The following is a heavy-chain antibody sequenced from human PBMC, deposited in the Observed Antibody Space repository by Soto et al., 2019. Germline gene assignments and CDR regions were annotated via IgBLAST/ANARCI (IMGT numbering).Heavy chain of an antibody. V-gene: IGHV3-48*03. J-gene: IGHJ4*02. CDR1: GFTFSSYE. Sequence: GGSLRLSCAASGFTFSSYEMNWVRQAPGKGLEWVSYISSSGSTIYYADSVKGRFTISRDNAKNSLYLQMNSLRAEDTAVYYCARDLPPLLRHTNSGLMFDYWGQGTLVTVSS. CDR2: ISSSGSTI. CDR3: ARDLPPLLRHTNSGLMFDY. D-gene: IGHD2-8*01.